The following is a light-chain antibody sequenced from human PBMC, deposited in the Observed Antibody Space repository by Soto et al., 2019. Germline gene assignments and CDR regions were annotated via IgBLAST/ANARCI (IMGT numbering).Light chain of an antibody. CDR2: EVS. V-gene: IGLV2-14*01. Sequence: QSVLTQPASVSGSPGQSITISCTGTSSDVGGFNYVSWYQQHPGKAPKLIIYEVSNRPSGVSNRFSGSKSANTASLTISGLQAEDEAAYYCSSYTSSSSGVFGTGTKLTVL. CDR1: SSDVGGFNY. J-gene: IGLJ1*01. CDR3: SSYTSSSSGV.